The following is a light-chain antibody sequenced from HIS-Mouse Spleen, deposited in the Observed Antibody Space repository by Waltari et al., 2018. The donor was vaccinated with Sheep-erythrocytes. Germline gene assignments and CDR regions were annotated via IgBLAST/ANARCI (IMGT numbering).Light chain of an antibody. V-gene: IGLV2-23*01. CDR1: SSDVGRYNL. Sequence: QSALTQPASVSGSPGQSITISCTGTSSDVGRYNLVSGYQKHPGKAPKLMIYEGSKGPSGVSNRFSGSKSGNTASLTISGLQAEDEADYYCCSYAGSSTWVFGGGTKLTVL. CDR3: CSYAGSSTWV. J-gene: IGLJ3*02. CDR2: EGS.